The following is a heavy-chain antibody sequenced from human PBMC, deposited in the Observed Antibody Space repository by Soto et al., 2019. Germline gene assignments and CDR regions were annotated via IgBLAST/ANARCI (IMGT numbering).Heavy chain of an antibody. D-gene: IGHD2-15*01. V-gene: IGHV1-18*01. J-gene: IGHJ3*02. Sequence: ASVKVSCKASGYTYTSDGISWVRKDPGQGLEWMGWISAYNGNTNYAQKLQGRVTMTTDTSTSTAYMELRSLRSDDTAVYYCATACSGGSCSHDAFDIWGQGTMVTVSS. CDR2: ISAYNGNT. CDR3: ATACSGGSCSHDAFDI. CDR1: GYTYTSDG.